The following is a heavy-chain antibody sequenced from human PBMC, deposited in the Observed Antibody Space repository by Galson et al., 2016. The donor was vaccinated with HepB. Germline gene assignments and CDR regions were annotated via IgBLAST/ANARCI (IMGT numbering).Heavy chain of an antibody. CDR2: IIPIYGTT. J-gene: IGHJ5*02. CDR1: GGSFSRYA. CDR3: ARVNSMYYSDVGGANKAWFDP. V-gene: IGHV1-69*13. D-gene: IGHD3-22*01. Sequence: SVKVSCKASGGSFSRYAISWVRQAPGQGLEWMGGIIPIYGTTNYAQRFQGGVTITADGPTTTAYMELSSLKSEDTAVYYCARVNSMYYSDVGGANKAWFDPWGQGTVVTVSS.